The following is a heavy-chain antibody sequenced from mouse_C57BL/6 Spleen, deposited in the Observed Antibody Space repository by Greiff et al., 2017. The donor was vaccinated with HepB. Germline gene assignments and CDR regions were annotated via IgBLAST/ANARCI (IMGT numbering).Heavy chain of an antibody. D-gene: IGHD2-4*01. CDR2: ISSGSSTI. V-gene: IGHV5-17*01. CDR3: ARNYYDYDHAMDY. J-gene: IGHJ4*01. Sequence: EVKLVESGGGLVKPGGSLKLSCAASGFTFSDYGMHWVRQAPEKGLESVAYISSGSSTIYYADTVKGRFTISRDNAKNTLFLQMTSLRSEDTAMYYCARNYYDYDHAMDYWGQGTSVTVSS. CDR1: GFTFSDYG.